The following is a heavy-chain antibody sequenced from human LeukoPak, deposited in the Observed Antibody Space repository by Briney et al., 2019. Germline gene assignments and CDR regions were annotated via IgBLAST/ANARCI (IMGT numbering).Heavy chain of an antibody. V-gene: IGHV1-2*02. CDR3: ARDRKDSSGPDY. J-gene: IGHJ4*02. Sequence: ASVKVSCKASGYTFTGYYMHWVRQAPGQGLEWMGWINPNSGGTNYAQKFQGRVTMTRDMSTSTVYMELSSLRSEDTAVYYCARDRKDSSGPDYWGQGTLVTVSS. CDR1: GYTFTGYY. CDR2: INPNSGGT. D-gene: IGHD3-22*01.